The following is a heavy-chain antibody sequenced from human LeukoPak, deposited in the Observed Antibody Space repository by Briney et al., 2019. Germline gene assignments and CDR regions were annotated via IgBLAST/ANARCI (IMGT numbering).Heavy chain of an antibody. Sequence: SETLSLTCTVSGYSISRGYSWGWIRQPPGKGLEWIGSIFHSGSTYYNPSLKSRVTISVDTSKNQFSLKLTSVTAADTAVYYCARSWFSTGPADYWGQGTLVTVSS. D-gene: IGHD6-13*01. CDR1: GYSISRGYS. V-gene: IGHV4-38-2*02. CDR3: ARSWFSTGPADY. J-gene: IGHJ4*02. CDR2: IFHSGST.